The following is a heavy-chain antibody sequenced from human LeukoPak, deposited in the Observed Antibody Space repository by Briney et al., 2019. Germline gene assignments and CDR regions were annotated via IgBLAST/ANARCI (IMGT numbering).Heavy chain of an antibody. CDR1: GFTFSDYY. CDR2: ISSSGSTI. CDR3: AKGDTTWELPHDY. V-gene: IGHV3-11*01. D-gene: IGHD1-26*01. J-gene: IGHJ4*02. Sequence: GGSLRLSCAASGFTFSDYYMSWIRQAPGKGLEWVSYISSSGSTIYYADSVKGRFTISRDNSKNTLYLQMNSLRAEDTAVYYCAKGDTTWELPHDYWGQGTLVTVSS.